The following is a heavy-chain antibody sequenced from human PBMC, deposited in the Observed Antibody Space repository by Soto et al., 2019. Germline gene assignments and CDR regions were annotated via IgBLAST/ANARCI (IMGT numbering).Heavy chain of an antibody. CDR3: ARDTSHYFDH. D-gene: IGHD2-2*01. V-gene: IGHV1-18*01. CDR1: GGTFNSYL. J-gene: IGHJ4*02. Sequence: ASVKVSCKTSGGTFNSYLIDWVRQAPGQGLEWMGWITPYNGKTHYAQKFQDRVTMTTDTAATTAYMELRSLTSDDSAMYFCARDTSHYFDHWGQGILVTVSS. CDR2: ITPYNGKT.